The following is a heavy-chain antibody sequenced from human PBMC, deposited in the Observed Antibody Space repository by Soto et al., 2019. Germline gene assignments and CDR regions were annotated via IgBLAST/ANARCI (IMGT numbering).Heavy chain of an antibody. V-gene: IGHV3-23*01. CDR3: AQFVARTPEFSYGMDV. D-gene: IGHD5-12*01. CDR1: RFTFSNYA. CDR2: ISGSSAIT. J-gene: IGHJ6*02. Sequence: GGSLRLSCPPSRFTFSNYAMTWLRHAPRKGLEWVSFISGSSAITYYAGSVECRFTMSSDNSKNTLYLQMNSLRSEDTAVYNCAQFVARTPEFSYGMDVWGQGTRVIV.